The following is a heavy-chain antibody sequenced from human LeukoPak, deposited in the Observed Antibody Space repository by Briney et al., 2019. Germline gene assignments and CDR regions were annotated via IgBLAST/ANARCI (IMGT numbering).Heavy chain of an antibody. V-gene: IGHV3-64*01. CDR1: GFTFSSYV. Sequence: PGGSLRLSCAASGFTFSSYVMHWVRQAPGKGLEYVSTITKNGGRALYATSVKGRFTISRDNSKNTLYLQMGSLRAEDMAVYYCARGGVYYDSSGYYSFDIWGQGTMVTVPS. CDR2: ITKNGGRA. D-gene: IGHD3-22*01. J-gene: IGHJ3*02. CDR3: ARGGVYYDSSGYYSFDI.